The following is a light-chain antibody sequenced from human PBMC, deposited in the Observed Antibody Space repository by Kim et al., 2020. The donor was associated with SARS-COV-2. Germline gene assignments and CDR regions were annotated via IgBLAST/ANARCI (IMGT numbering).Light chain of an antibody. Sequence: GGTYTLPCGSSHGSFTSDHHPYWFQQKPGQAPRTRIFDTNRRHSWTPARFSGSLFGARAALTLSGAQPEDEADYYCLLSYRDPRGVFGGGTQLTVL. CDR1: HGSFTSDHH. V-gene: IGLV7-46*01. CDR3: LLSYRDPRGV. CDR2: DTN. J-gene: IGLJ3*02.